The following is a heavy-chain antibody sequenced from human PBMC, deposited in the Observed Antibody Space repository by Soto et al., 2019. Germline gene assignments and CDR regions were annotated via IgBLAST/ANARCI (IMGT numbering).Heavy chain of an antibody. D-gene: IGHD2-15*01. CDR2: INPNNGGT. J-gene: IGHJ4*02. Sequence: QVHLVQSGAEVKKPGASVRVSCKACGYSFTANSMHWVRQAPGQGLEWMGWINPNNGGTNYARKFQGWVTRTRDTSISTAYMDLTRLKSDDTAVYYCASQRSGVVYWGQGTLVTFSS. V-gene: IGHV1-2*04. CDR3: ASQRSGVVY. CDR1: GYSFTANS.